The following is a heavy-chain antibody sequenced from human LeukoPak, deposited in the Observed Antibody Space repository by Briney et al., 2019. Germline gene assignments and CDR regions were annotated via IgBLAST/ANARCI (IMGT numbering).Heavy chain of an antibody. CDR1: GRSFSGYY. Sequence: SETLSLTCAVYGRSFSGYYWSWIRQPPGKGLEWIGEINHSGSTNYNPSLKSRVTISVDTSKNQFSLKLSSVTAADTAVYYCARSTYYDYVWGSYRQREFDYWGQGTLVTVSS. V-gene: IGHV4-34*01. D-gene: IGHD3-16*02. CDR3: ARSTYYDYVWGSYRQREFDY. CDR2: INHSGST. J-gene: IGHJ4*02.